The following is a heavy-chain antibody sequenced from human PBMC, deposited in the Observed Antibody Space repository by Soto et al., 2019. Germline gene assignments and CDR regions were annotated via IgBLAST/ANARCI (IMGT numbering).Heavy chain of an antibody. CDR1: GFSFDDYA. J-gene: IGHJ4*02. V-gene: IGHV3-9*01. D-gene: IGHD3-9*01. Sequence: EVQLVESGGGLVQPGRSVRLSCAASGFSFDDYAMHWVRQAPGKGLEWIAGISWNSVSIDYADSVKGRFTISRDNAKNSLYLHMNSLRADDTALYYCAKERIRYLEDWGQGTLVTVSS. CDR3: AKERIRYLED. CDR2: ISWNSVSI.